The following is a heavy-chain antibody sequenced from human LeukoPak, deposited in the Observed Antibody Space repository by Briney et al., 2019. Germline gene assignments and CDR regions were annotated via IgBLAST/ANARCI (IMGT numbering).Heavy chain of an antibody. J-gene: IGHJ3*02. D-gene: IGHD1/OR15-1a*01. Sequence: SETLSLTCTVSGGSISSYYWSWIRQPPGKGLEWIGYIYYSGSTNYNPSLKSRVTISVDTSKNQFSLKLSSVTAADTALYYCARLEQRLDAFDIWGQGTMVTVSS. V-gene: IGHV4-59*08. CDR1: GGSISSYY. CDR2: IYYSGST. CDR3: ARLEQRLDAFDI.